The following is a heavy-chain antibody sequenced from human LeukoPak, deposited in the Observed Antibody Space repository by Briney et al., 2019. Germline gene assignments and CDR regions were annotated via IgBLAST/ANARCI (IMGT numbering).Heavy chain of an antibody. V-gene: IGHV3-23*01. Sequence: GGSLRLSCEASGFTFSDYYMSWIRQAPGKELEWVSTIRGSGGSTYYADSVKGRFTISRDNSKNTLYLQMNSLRAEDTAVYYCAKDKLAGSGSYSRFFDYWGQGTLVTVSS. CDR2: IRGSGGST. CDR1: GFTFSDYY. J-gene: IGHJ4*02. D-gene: IGHD1-26*01. CDR3: AKDKLAGSGSYSRFFDY.